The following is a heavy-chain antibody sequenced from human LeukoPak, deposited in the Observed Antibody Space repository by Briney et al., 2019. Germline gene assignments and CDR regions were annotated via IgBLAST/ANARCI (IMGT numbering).Heavy chain of an antibody. D-gene: IGHD3-10*01. CDR1: GYSFTSYW. V-gene: IGHV5-51*01. Sequence: GVSLKISCTGSGYSFTSYWIGWVRPLPGKGLEWLGIIHPSDFNTRYSPSFQGHVTISDDKSIMSAYLQWSSLKASDSAMYYCARLFQGVFDYWGKGTPVTVSS. CDR3: ARLFQGVFDY. CDR2: IHPSDFNT. J-gene: IGHJ4*02.